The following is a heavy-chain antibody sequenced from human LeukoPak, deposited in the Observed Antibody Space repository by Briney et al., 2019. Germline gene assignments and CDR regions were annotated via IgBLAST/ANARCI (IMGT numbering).Heavy chain of an antibody. CDR1: GYSFTSYW. CDR3: ARQALSAASIDY. Sequence: GESLKISCRGSGYSFTSYWIAWVRQMPGKGLEWMGIIYPGDSDTRYSPSFQGQVTVSADKSISTVYLQWRSLEASDTAMYYCARQALSAASIDYWGQGTLVTVSS. V-gene: IGHV5-51*01. CDR2: IYPGDSDT. D-gene: IGHD6-13*01. J-gene: IGHJ4*02.